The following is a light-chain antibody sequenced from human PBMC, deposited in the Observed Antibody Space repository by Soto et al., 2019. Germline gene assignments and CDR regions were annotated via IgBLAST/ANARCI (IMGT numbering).Light chain of an antibody. CDR1: QTVSGSY. J-gene: IGKJ4*01. CDR3: EQYGDSSLA. CDR2: GAS. Sequence: ENVLTQSPGTLSLSPGERATLSCRASQTVSGSYVAWYQQKPGQTPRLLIYGASRRATGIPDRFSGSGSGTHFTLTISRLEAEDFAVYHGEQYGDSSLAYGGGTKVEIK. V-gene: IGKV3-20*01.